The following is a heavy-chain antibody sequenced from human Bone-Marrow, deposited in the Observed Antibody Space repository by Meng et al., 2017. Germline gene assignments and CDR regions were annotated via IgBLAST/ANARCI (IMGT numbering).Heavy chain of an antibody. CDR3: ARGHNVLMVYAIRGHAFDI. D-gene: IGHD2-8*01. J-gene: IGHJ3*02. V-gene: IGHV4-34*01. CDR1: GGSFSGYY. CDR2: INHSGST. Sequence: SETLSLTCAVYGGSFSGYYWSWIRQPPGKGLEWIGEINHSGSTNYNPSLKSRVTISVDTCKNQFSLKLSSVTAADTAVYYCARGHNVLMVYAIRGHAFDIWGQGTMVTVSS.